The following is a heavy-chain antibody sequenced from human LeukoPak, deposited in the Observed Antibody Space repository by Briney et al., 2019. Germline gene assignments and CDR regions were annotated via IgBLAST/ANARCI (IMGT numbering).Heavy chain of an antibody. CDR2: LNNVGGA. J-gene: IGHJ4*01. CDR3: AKRGSSGSYYFDS. Sequence: GGSLRLSCVASGFTFSSYAMSWVRQAPGKGLEWVSTLNNVGGAFYADSVKGRFTISRDNSKNTLYVQMNSLRADDTAVYYCAKRGSSGSYYFDSWGHGTLVTVSS. D-gene: IGHD6-19*01. V-gene: IGHV3-23*01. CDR1: GFTFSSYA.